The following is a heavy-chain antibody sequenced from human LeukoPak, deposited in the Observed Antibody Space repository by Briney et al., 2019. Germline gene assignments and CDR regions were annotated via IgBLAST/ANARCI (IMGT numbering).Heavy chain of an antibody. CDR1: GFTFSSYD. V-gene: IGHV3-23*01. CDR3: ATLVVADTLSWFDP. J-gene: IGHJ5*02. D-gene: IGHD2-15*01. Sequence: GGSLRLSCAASGFTFSSYDMSWVRQAPGKGLEWGAAISGSGGSKYYADSVKGRFTISRDNSKNTLYLQMNSLRAAATAVYYCATLVVADTLSWFDPWGQGTLVTVSS. CDR2: ISGSGGSK.